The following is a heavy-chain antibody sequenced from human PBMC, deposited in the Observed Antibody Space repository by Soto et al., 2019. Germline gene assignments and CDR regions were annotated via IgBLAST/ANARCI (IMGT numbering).Heavy chain of an antibody. V-gene: IGHV3-11*01. Sequence: GGSLRLSCAASGFTFSDYYMSWIRQAPGKGLEWVSYISSSGSTIYYADSVKGRSTISRDNAKNSLYLQMNSLRAEDTAVYYCARGLGPAAMFVYFDYWGQGTLVTVSS. CDR1: GFTFSDYY. J-gene: IGHJ4*02. CDR3: ARGLGPAAMFVYFDY. D-gene: IGHD2-2*01. CDR2: ISSSGSTI.